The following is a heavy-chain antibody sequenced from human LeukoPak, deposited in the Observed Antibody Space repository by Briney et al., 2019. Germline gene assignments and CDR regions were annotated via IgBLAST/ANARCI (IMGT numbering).Heavy chain of an antibody. Sequence: TSETLSLTCTVSGGSISSYYWSWIRQPPGKGLEWIGYIYYSGSTNYNPSLKSRVTISIDTSKNQFSLKLSSVTAADTAVYYCARDRVGGGLALFDYWGQGTLVTASS. D-gene: IGHD3-16*01. V-gene: IGHV4-59*01. CDR1: GGSISSYY. J-gene: IGHJ4*02. CDR3: ARDRVGGGLALFDY. CDR2: IYYSGST.